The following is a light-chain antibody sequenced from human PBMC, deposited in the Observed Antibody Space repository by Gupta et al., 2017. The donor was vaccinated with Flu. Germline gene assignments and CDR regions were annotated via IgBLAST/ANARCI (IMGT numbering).Light chain of an antibody. CDR3: QQYYSRPPYS. CDR1: QSISNL. CDR2: GPS. J-gene: IGKJ2*03. Sequence: EIVLTQSPATLSVSPGERVTLSCRASQSISNLLAWYQQKPGQPPRLLIYGPSTRGTGIPARFSVSGYGTDFTLTISSLQSEDFAVYYCQQYYSRPPYSFGQGTKLEIK. V-gene: IGKV3-15*01.